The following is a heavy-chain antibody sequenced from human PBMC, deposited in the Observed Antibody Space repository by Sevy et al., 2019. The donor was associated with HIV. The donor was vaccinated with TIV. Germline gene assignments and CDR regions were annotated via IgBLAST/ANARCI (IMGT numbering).Heavy chain of an antibody. D-gene: IGHD2-2*01. V-gene: IGHV1-18*01. J-gene: IGHJ6*02. CDR2: ISAYNGNT. CDR3: ARVFRVVPAAIPPIVGMDV. Sequence: ASVKVSCKASGYTFTSYGISWVRQAPGQGLEWMGWISAYNGNTNYAQKLQGRVTMTTDTSTSTAYMGLGSLRSDDTAVYYCARVFRVVPAAIPPIVGMDVWGQGTTVTVSS. CDR1: GYTFTSYG.